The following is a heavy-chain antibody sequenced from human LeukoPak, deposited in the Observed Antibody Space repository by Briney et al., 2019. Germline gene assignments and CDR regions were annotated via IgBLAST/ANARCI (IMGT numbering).Heavy chain of an antibody. CDR1: GYTLTELS. CDR2: LDPEDGET. Sequence: ASVKVSCKVSGYTLTELSMHWVRQAPGKGLEWMGGLDPEDGETIYAQKFQGRVTMTEDTSTDTAYMELSSLRSEDTAVYYCATDLLYDSSGFNDYWGQGTLVTVSS. CDR3: ATDLLYDSSGFNDY. D-gene: IGHD3-22*01. J-gene: IGHJ4*02. V-gene: IGHV1-24*01.